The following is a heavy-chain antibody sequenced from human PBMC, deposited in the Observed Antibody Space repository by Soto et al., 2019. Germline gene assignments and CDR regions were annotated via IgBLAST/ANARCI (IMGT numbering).Heavy chain of an antibody. J-gene: IGHJ4*02. CDR1: GGSISSYY. CDR3: ARSPEPRRVLEWPHSYYFDY. D-gene: IGHD3-3*01. CDR2: IYYSGST. V-gene: IGHV4-59*01. Sequence: PSETLSLTCTVSGGSISSYYWSWIRQPPGKGLEWIGYIYYSGSTNYNPSLKSRVTISVDTSKNQFSLKLSSVTAADTAVYYCARSPEPRRVLEWPHSYYFDYWGQGTLVTVSS.